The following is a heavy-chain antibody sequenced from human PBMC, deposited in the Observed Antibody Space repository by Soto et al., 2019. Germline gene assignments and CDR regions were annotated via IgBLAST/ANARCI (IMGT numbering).Heavy chain of an antibody. J-gene: IGHJ3*02. V-gene: IGHV1-69*13. D-gene: IGHD6-19*01. CDR1: GGTFSSYA. CDR2: IIPIFGTA. Sequence: GASVKVSCKASGGTFSSYAISWLRQSPRQGLEWMGGIIPIFGTANYAQKFQGRVTITADESTSTAYMELSSLRSEDTAVYYCARGGVSAVAGRFPSLVCAFDIWGQGTMVTVSS. CDR3: ARGGVSAVAGRFPSLVCAFDI.